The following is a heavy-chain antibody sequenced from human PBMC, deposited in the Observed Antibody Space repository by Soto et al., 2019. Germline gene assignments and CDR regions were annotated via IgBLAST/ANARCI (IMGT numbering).Heavy chain of an antibody. CDR1: GGSISSSSYY. J-gene: IGHJ3*02. D-gene: IGHD6-19*01. Sequence: LSLTCTVSGGSISSSSYYWGWIRQPPGKGLEWIGSIYYSGSTYYNPSLKSRVTISVDTSKNQFSLKLSSVTAADTAVYYCAGHGPGGGWDDAFDIWGQGTMVTVSS. V-gene: IGHV4-39*01. CDR3: AGHGPGGGWDDAFDI. CDR2: IYYSGST.